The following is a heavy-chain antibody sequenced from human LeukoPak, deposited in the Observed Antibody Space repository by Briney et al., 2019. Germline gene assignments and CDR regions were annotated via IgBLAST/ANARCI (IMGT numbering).Heavy chain of an antibody. J-gene: IGHJ3*02. Sequence: ASVKVSCKASGYTFTSYYMHWVRQAPGQGLEWMGRINPNSGGTNYAQKFQGRVTMTRDTSISTAYMELSRLRSDDTALYYCARAGVWDYSDTSGYHNGAFDIWGQGTMDTVSS. CDR1: GYTFTSYY. CDR2: INPNSGGT. D-gene: IGHD3-22*01. CDR3: ARAGVWDYSDTSGYHNGAFDI. V-gene: IGHV1-2*06.